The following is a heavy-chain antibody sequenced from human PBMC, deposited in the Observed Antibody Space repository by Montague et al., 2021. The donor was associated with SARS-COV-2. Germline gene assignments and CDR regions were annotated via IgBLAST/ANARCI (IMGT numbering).Heavy chain of an antibody. J-gene: IGHJ3*02. V-gene: IGHV4-39*01. D-gene: IGHD3-22*01. CDR1: GGSIISSSYY. Sequence: SETLSLTCTVSGGSIISSSYYWGWIRQPPGNFLEWIGSIYYSGSTYYNPSLKSRVTISVDTSKYQFSLKLSSVTAADTAVYYCARFPTSYYYDSKAAPATPDAFDIWGQGKMVTVSS. CDR3: ARFPTSYYYDSKAAPATPDAFDI. CDR2: IYYSGST.